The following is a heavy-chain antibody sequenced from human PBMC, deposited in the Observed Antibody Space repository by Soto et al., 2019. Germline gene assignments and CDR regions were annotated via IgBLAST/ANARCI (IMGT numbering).Heavy chain of an antibody. V-gene: IGHV3-23*01. CDR2: ISGSGGST. CDR1: GFTFSSYA. Sequence: GGSLRLSCAASGFTFSSYAMSWVRQAPGKGLEWVSAISGSGGSTYYADSVKGRFTISRDNSKNTLYLQMNSLRAEDTAVYYCAKILGYCSSTSCYDVFQRADYWGQGTLVTVSS. CDR3: AKILGYCSSTSCYDVFQRADY. J-gene: IGHJ4*02. D-gene: IGHD2-2*01.